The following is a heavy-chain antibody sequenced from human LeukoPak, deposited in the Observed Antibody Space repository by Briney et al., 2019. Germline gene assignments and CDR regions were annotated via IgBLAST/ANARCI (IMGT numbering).Heavy chain of an antibody. CDR3: ARGYGSGSSFDY. CDR2: ISSSSSYI. V-gene: IGHV3-21*01. Sequence: GGSLRLSFAASGFTFSSYSMNWVRQAPGKGLEWVSSISSSSSYIYYADSVKGRFTISRDNAKNSLYLQMNSLRAEDTAVYYCARGYGSGSSFDYWGQGTLVTVSS. D-gene: IGHD3-10*01. J-gene: IGHJ4*02. CDR1: GFTFSSYS.